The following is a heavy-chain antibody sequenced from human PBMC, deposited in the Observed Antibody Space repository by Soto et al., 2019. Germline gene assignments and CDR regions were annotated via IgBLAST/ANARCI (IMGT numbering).Heavy chain of an antibody. CDR1: GGSISSSIYY. J-gene: IGHJ4*02. V-gene: IGHV4-39*01. D-gene: IGHD3-10*01. CDR2: IYYSGST. CDR3: ARLRSGSRPNFDY. Sequence: PSETRSLTCTVSGGSISSSIYYWVWIRQPPGKGLEWIGSIYYSGSTYYNPSLKSRVTISVDTSKNQFSLKLSSVTAADTAVYYCARLRSGSRPNFDYWGQGTLVTVSS.